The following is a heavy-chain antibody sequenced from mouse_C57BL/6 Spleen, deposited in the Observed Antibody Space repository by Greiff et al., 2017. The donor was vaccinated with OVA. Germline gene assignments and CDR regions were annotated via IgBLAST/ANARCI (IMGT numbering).Heavy chain of an antibody. V-gene: IGHV1-7*01. D-gene: IGHD1-1*01. J-gene: IGHJ4*01. Sequence: QVQLQQSGAELAKPGASVKLSCKASGYTFTSYWMHWVKQRPGQGLEWIGYINPSSGYTKYNQKFKDKATLTADKSSSTAYMQLSSLTYEDSAVYYWARTFRITTVVEDYYAMDYWGQGTSVTVSS. CDR1: GYTFTSYW. CDR3: ARTFRITTVVEDYYAMDY. CDR2: INPSSGYT.